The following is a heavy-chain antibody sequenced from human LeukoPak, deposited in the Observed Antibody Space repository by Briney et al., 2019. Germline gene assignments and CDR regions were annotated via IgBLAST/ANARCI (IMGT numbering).Heavy chain of an antibody. Sequence: GGSLRLSCAASGFTFSTYWMHWVRQVPGKGLVWVSRISSDGTNANYADSVKGRFTISRDNAKNTLYLQMNSLRAEDTAVYYCVLLSLSPGWGQGTLVTVSS. CDR1: GFTFSTYW. V-gene: IGHV3-74*01. D-gene: IGHD3-10*01. CDR2: ISSDGTNA. J-gene: IGHJ4*02. CDR3: VLLSLSPG.